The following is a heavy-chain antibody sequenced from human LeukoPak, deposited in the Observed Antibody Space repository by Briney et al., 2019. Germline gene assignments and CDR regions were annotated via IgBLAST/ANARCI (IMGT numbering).Heavy chain of an antibody. Sequence: GGSLRLSCAASGFTYSSYEMNWVRQAPGKGLEWVSYISSSGSTIYYADSVKGRFIISRDNAKNSLYLQMNSLRAEDTAIYYCARKYVSGMDVWGQGTTVTVSS. J-gene: IGHJ6*02. CDR2: ISSSGSTI. D-gene: IGHD2-8*01. CDR3: ARKYVSGMDV. CDR1: GFTYSSYE. V-gene: IGHV3-48*03.